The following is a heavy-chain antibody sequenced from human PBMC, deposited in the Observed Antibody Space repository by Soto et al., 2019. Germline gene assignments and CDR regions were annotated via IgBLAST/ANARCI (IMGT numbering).Heavy chain of an antibody. J-gene: IGHJ6*03. V-gene: IGHV4-59*08. D-gene: IGHD4-4*01. Sequence: SETLSLTCTVSGGSISSYYWSWIRQPPGKGLEWIGYIYYSGSTNYNPSLKSRVTISVDTSKNQFSLKLSSVTAADTAVYYCARHDYSSYERYYYYYMDVWGKGTTVTVSS. CDR3: ARHDYSSYERYYYYYMDV. CDR1: GGSISSYY. CDR2: IYYSGST.